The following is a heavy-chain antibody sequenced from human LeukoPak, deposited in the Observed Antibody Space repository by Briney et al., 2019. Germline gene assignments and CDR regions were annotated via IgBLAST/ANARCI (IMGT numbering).Heavy chain of an antibody. Sequence: GGSLRLSCAASGFIFNNFSMNWGRQAPGKGLKWVATISNNGVDTYYAVSVRGRFFTSRDNSRNTVYLQMNSLRAEDTAVYYCAKDRRQNYGDYGRLDYWGQGTLVTVSS. CDR1: GFIFNNFS. V-gene: IGHV3-23*01. CDR3: AKDRRQNYGDYGRLDY. J-gene: IGHJ4*02. CDR2: ISNNGVDT. D-gene: IGHD4-17*01.